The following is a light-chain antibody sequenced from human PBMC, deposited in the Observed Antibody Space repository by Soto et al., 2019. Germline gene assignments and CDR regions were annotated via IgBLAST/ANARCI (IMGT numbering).Light chain of an antibody. V-gene: IGKV3-15*01. CDR2: VAS. CDR3: QQYNNWPLT. Sequence: EIVMTQSPATLSASPGERVTLSCRASQSIRSNLAWYQQRPGQTPRLLIFVASTRATGIPARFTGSGSGTEFTLTISSLQSDDFAMYYCQQYNNWPLTFGGGTKVDNK. CDR1: QSIRSN. J-gene: IGKJ4*01.